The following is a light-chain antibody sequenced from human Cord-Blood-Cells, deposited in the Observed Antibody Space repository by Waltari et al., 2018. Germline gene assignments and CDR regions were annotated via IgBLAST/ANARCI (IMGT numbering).Light chain of an antibody. CDR3: CSYAGSSTL. J-gene: IGLJ2*01. CDR1: SSDVGSSNL. Sequence: QSALTQPASVSGSPGQSITISCPGTSSDVGSSNLGSWYQQHPGKAPKLMIYEGSKRPSGVANRFSGSKSGNTASLTISGLQAEDEADYYCCSYAGSSTLFGGGTKLTVL. CDR2: EGS. V-gene: IGLV2-23*01.